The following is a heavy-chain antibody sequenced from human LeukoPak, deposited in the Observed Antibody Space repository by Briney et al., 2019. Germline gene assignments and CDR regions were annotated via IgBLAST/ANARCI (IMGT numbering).Heavy chain of an antibody. CDR2: IKQDGSEK. D-gene: IGHD6-19*01. CDR1: GFTFSSYW. CDR3: ARGIAVAVNDY. Sequence: GGSLRLSCAASGFTFSSYWMSWVRQAPGKGLEWVANIKQDGSEKYYVDSVKGRFTISRANAKNSLYLQMNSLRAEDTAVYYCARGIAVAVNDYWGQGTLVTVSS. J-gene: IGHJ4*02. V-gene: IGHV3-7*04.